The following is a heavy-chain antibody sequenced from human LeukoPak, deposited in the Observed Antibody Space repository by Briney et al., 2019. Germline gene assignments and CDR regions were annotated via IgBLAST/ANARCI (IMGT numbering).Heavy chain of an antibody. CDR1: GFTFSSYT. D-gene: IGHD2-8*01. Sequence: PGGSLRLSCAASGFTFSSYTMNWVRQAPGKGLEWVSSISSSSSYIYYADSVKGRFTISRDNAKNSLYLQMNSLRAEDTAVYYCARAGLGMVAWGAFDIWGQGTMVTVPS. CDR2: ISSSSSYI. CDR3: ARAGLGMVAWGAFDI. V-gene: IGHV3-21*01. J-gene: IGHJ3*02.